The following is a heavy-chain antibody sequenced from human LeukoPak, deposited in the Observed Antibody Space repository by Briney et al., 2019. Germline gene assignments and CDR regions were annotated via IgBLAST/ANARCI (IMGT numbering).Heavy chain of an antibody. V-gene: IGHV1-18*01. D-gene: IGHD3-9*01. CDR1: GYTFTSYG. J-gene: IGHJ4*02. CDR2: ISAYNGNT. CDR3: ARDQGVLRYFDWLFPFDY. Sequence: ASVKVSCKASGYTFTSYGISWVRQAPGQGLEWMGWISAYNGNTNYAQKLQGRVTMTTDTSTSTAYMELRSLRSDDTAVYYCARDQGVLRYFDWLFPFDYWGQGTLVTVSS.